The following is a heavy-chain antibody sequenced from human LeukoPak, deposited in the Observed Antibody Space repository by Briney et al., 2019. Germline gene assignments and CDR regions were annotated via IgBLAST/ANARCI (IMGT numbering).Heavy chain of an antibody. Sequence: SETLSLTCTVSGGSISSSSYYWGWIRQPPGKGLEWIGSIYYSGSTYYNPSLKSRVTISVDTSKNQFSLKLSSVTAADTAVYYCARRGPPYYYDSSGYYFDYWGQGTLVTVSS. CDR3: ARRGPPYYYDSSGYYFDY. J-gene: IGHJ4*02. CDR1: GGSISSSSYY. V-gene: IGHV4-39*01. CDR2: IYYSGST. D-gene: IGHD3-22*01.